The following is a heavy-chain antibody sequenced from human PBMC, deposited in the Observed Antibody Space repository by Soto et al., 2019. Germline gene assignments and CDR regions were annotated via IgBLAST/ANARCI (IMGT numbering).Heavy chain of an antibody. V-gene: IGHV1-18*01. D-gene: IGHD2-8*02. J-gene: IGHJ4*02. CDR1: GYTFTSYH. CDR3: ARDTPPTDY. CDR2: ISAYNTNT. Sequence: QVQLVQSGAEVKKPGASVKVSCKTSGYTFTSYHISWVRQAPGQGLEWMGWISAYNTNTNYAQKFQGRVTMTTDTXXXTAXXELRXXRXXXXXXXYCARDTPPTDYWGQGTLVTVSS.